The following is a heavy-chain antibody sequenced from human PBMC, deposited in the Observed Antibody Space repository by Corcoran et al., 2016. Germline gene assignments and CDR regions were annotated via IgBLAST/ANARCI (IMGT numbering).Heavy chain of an antibody. CDR2: INPSGGST. CDR3: ARAWEYSSSSYYYYGMDV. CDR1: GYTFTSYY. Sequence: QVQLVQSGAEVKKPGPSGKVSCKPSGYTFTSYYMHWVRQAPGQGLEGREIINPSGGSTSDAQKFQGRVTMTRDTSTSTVYMELSSLRSEDTAVYYCARAWEYSSSSYYYYGMDVWGQGTTVTVSS. J-gene: IGHJ6*02. D-gene: IGHD6-6*01. V-gene: IGHV1-46*01.